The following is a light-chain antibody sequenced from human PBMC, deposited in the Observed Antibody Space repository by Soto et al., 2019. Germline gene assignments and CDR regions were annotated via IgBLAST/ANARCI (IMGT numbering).Light chain of an antibody. CDR1: SSNIGSNY. J-gene: IGLJ1*01. CDR3: QSYESSSLSGFV. V-gene: IGLV1-40*01. CDR2: ANS. Sequence: QSVLPQPPSASGTPGQRVTVSCSGSSSNIGSNYVYWYQQLPGTAPKLLIYANSNRPSGVPDRFSGSKSGISASLAITGLQADDEADYYCQSYESSSLSGFVFGSGTKVTVL.